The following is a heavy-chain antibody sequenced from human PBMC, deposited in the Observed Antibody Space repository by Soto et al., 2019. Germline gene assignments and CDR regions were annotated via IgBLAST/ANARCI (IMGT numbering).Heavy chain of an antibody. D-gene: IGHD2-15*01. CDR1: GGSISSYY. V-gene: IGHV4-59*01. CDR2: TYYSGST. CDR3: ARVDYCSGGSCYSAFDY. J-gene: IGHJ4*02. Sequence: SETLSLTCTVSGGSISSYYWSWIRQPPGKGLEWIGYTYYSGSTNYNPSLKSRVTISVDTSKNQFSLKLSSVTAADTAVYYCARVDYCSGGSCYSAFDYWGQGTLVTVSS.